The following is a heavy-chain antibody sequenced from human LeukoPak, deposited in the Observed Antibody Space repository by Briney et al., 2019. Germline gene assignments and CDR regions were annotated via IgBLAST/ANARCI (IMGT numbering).Heavy chain of an antibody. V-gene: IGHV4-34*01. CDR1: GGSFSGYY. CDR3: ARPRSGSLDY. D-gene: IGHD3-10*01. Sequence: PSETLSLTCAVYGGSFSGYYWSWIRQPPGKGLEWIGEINHSGSTNYNPSLKSRVTISVDTSKNQFSLKLSSVTAADTAVYYCARPRSGSLDYWSQGTLVTVSS. J-gene: IGHJ4*02. CDR2: INHSGST.